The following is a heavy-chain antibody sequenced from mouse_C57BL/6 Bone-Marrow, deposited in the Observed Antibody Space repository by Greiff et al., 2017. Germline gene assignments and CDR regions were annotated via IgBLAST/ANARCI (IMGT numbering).Heavy chain of an antibody. CDR1: GFNIKDDY. Sequence: VQLQQSGAELVRPGASVKLSCTASGFNIKDDYMHWVKQRPEQGLEWIGWIDPENGDTEYASKFQGKATITADTSSNTAYLQLSSLTSEDTAVYYCTHDYGPNYYAMDYWGQGTSVTVSS. CDR2: IDPENGDT. J-gene: IGHJ4*01. CDR3: THDYGPNYYAMDY. V-gene: IGHV14-4*01. D-gene: IGHD2-4*01.